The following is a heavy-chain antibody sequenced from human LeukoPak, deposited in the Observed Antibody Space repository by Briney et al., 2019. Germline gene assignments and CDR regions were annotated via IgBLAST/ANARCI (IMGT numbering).Heavy chain of an antibody. J-gene: IGHJ6*04. CDR2: ISSSSSYI. V-gene: IGHV3-21*01. CDR1: GFTFSSYS. CDR3: ARPSRLTGTDV. D-gene: IGHD2-2*01. Sequence: GGSLRLSCAASGFTFSSYSMNWVRQAPGKGLEWVSSISSSSSYIYYADSVKGRFTISRDNAKNSLYLQMNSLRAEDTAVYYCARPSRLTGTDVWGKGTTVTVSS.